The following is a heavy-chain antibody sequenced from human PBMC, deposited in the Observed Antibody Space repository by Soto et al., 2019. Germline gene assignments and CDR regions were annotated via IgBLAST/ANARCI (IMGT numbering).Heavy chain of an antibody. CDR1: GYSFRTHG. J-gene: IGHJ5*02. D-gene: IGHD2-15*01. Sequence: QVQLVQSGAEVKTPGASVKVSCRASGYSFRTHGISWVRQAPGQGLEWMGWISTYDDKTNFPQKFQGRITTTTDTSTSTAYLELRSLRSDDTAVYFCARDLGYCNSSGCFSNWFDPWGQGTLVTVSS. V-gene: IGHV1-18*01. CDR3: ARDLGYCNSSGCFSNWFDP. CDR2: ISTYDDKT.